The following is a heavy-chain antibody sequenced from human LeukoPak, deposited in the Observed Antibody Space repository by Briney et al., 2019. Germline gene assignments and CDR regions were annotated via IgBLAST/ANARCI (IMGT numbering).Heavy chain of an antibody. CDR3: ARGDIVVVKGRRGLQNDY. Sequence: GASVKVSCKASGYTFTSYGISWVRQAPGQGLEWMGWISAYNGNTSYAQKLQGRVTMTTDTSTSTAYMELRSLRSDDTAVYYCARGDIVVVKGRRGLQNDYWGQGTLVTVSS. D-gene: IGHD2-2*01. V-gene: IGHV1-18*01. CDR1: GYTFTSYG. J-gene: IGHJ4*02. CDR2: ISAYNGNT.